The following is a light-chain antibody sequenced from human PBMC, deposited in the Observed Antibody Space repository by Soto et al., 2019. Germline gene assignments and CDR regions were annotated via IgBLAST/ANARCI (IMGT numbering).Light chain of an antibody. CDR1: QSVSSY. J-gene: IGKJ3*01. CDR2: DAS. Sequence: EIVLTQSPATLSLSPGERATLSCRASQSVSSYLAWYQQKPGQAPRLLIYDASNRATGIPARFSGSGSGTDFTLTISSLEPEDFAVYYCQQRSNCSFGPGTKVD. CDR3: QQRSNCS. V-gene: IGKV3-11*01.